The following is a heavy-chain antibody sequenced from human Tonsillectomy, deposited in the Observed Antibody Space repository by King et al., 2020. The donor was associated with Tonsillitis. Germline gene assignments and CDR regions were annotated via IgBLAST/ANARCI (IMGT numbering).Heavy chain of an antibody. D-gene: IGHD7-27*01. J-gene: IGHJ6*02. CDR3: AKAPRVTGGMDV. Sequence: VQLVESGGGFVQPGRSLRLSCAASGFTFDDYAMHWVRQAPGKGLEWVSGISWNSGSIGYVDSVKGRFTISRDNAKNSLYLQMNSLRAGDTALYYCAKAPRVTGGMDVWRRGTTVTVSS. CDR1: GFTFDDYA. CDR2: ISWNSGSI. V-gene: IGHV3-9*01.